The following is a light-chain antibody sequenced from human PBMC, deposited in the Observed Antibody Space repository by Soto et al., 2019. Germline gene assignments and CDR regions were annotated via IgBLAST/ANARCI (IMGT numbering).Light chain of an antibody. V-gene: IGLV2-8*01. CDR3: SSHAGNNNYV. CDR2: EVS. Sequence: QSFLTQPPSASGSLGQSVAISCTGTSSDVGAYNYVSWYQQHPGKAPKLMIYEVSKRPSGVPDRFSGSKSGYTASLTVSGLQAEDEADYYCSSHAGNNNYVFGTGTKVTVL. J-gene: IGLJ1*01. CDR1: SSDVGAYNY.